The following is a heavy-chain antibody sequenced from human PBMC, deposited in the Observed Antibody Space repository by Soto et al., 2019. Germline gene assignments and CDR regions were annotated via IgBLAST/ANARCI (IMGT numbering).Heavy chain of an antibody. D-gene: IGHD6-19*01. CDR2: ISYDGSNK. CDR1: GFTFSSYG. V-gene: IGHV3-30*03. Sequence: PGGSLRLSCAASGFTFSSYGMHWVRQAPGKGLEWVAVISYDGSNKYYADSVKGRFTISRDNSKNTLYLQMNSLRAEDTAVYYCFCRAVAGHFFDEWGQGSLVTVS. J-gene: IGHJ4*02. CDR3: FCRAVAGHFFDE.